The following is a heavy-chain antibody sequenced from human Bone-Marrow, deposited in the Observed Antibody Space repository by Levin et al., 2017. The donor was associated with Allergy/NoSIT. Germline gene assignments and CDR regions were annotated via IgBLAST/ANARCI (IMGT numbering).Heavy chain of an antibody. Sequence: LSLTCAASGFTFSSYAMSWVRQAPGKGLEWVSTISGSGGSTYYADSVKGRFTISRDNSKNTLYLQMNSLRAEDTAVYYCARYTQTGDEGYWGQGTLVTVSS. CDR2: ISGSGGST. J-gene: IGHJ4*02. CDR1: GFTFSSYA. CDR3: ARYTQTGDEGY. V-gene: IGHV3-23*01. D-gene: IGHD7-27*01.